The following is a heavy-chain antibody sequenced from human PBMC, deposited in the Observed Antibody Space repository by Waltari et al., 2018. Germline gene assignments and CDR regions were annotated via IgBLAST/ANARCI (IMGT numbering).Heavy chain of an antibody. CDR2: IYTSGST. D-gene: IGHD3-3*01. J-gene: IGHJ3*02. Sequence: QVQLQESGPGLVKPSQTLSLTCTVSGGSISSGSYYWSWIRQPAGTGLEWIGRIYTSGSTNYNPSLKSRVTISVDTSKNQFSLKLSSVTAADTAVYYCARDLGRITIFGVVGSAFDIWGQGTMVTVSS. CDR3: ARDLGRITIFGVVGSAFDI. CDR1: GGSISSGSYY. V-gene: IGHV4-61*02.